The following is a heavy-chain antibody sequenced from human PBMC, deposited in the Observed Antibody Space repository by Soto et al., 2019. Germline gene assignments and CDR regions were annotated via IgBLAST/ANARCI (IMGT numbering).Heavy chain of an antibody. CDR1: GGSVSSGSYY. Sequence: SETLSLTCTVSGGSVSSGSYYWSWIRQPPGKGREWIGYIYYSGSTNYNPSLKSRVTISVDTSKNQFSLKLSSVTAADTAVYYCARVGGYSGYDSDRNYYYYGMDVWGQGTTVTVSS. CDR3: ARVGGYSGYDSDRNYYYYGMDV. CDR2: IYYSGST. V-gene: IGHV4-61*01. D-gene: IGHD5-12*01. J-gene: IGHJ6*02.